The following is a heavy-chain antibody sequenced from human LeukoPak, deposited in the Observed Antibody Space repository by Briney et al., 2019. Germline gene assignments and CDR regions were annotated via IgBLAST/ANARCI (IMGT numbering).Heavy chain of an antibody. D-gene: IGHD3-10*01. Sequence: SETLSLTCTVSGGSISSSSYYWGWIRQPPGKGLEWIGSIYYSGSTYYNPSLKSRVTISVDTSKNQFSLKLSSVTAADTAVYYCARGVLWFGELSPWGQGTLVTVSS. CDR1: GGSISSSSYY. J-gene: IGHJ5*02. CDR3: ARGVLWFGELSP. CDR2: IYYSGST. V-gene: IGHV4-39*01.